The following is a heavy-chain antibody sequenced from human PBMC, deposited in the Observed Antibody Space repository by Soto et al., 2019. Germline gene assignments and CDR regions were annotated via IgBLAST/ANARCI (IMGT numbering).Heavy chain of an antibody. Sequence: PHTFSLTSAVSGVFISSCFWSWFLQLPGKGLEWIGHIYYSGSTNYNPSLKSRVTISVDTSKNQFSLNLSSVTAADTAVYYCARDWTDYNNLGRREYGLGVRGQGTTVAVS. CDR1: GVFISSCF. V-gene: IGHV4-59*12. J-gene: IGHJ6*02. D-gene: IGHD4-4*01. CDR2: IYYSGST. CDR3: ARDWTDYNNLGRREYGLGV.